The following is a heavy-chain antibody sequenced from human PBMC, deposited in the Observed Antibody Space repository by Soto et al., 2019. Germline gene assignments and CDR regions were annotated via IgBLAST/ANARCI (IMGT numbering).Heavy chain of an antibody. D-gene: IGHD3-10*01. Sequence: PSETLSLTCTVSGGSMSRGDYYWSWIRQPPGKGLEWIGFIYHTGSTYYSPSLKSRVTISVDTSKNQFSLKLSSVTPADTAVYYCATLWFGESTYWGQGTRGTGAS. CDR3: ATLWFGESTY. V-gene: IGHV4-30-4*02. CDR1: GGSMSRGDYY. CDR2: IYHTGST. J-gene: IGHJ4*02.